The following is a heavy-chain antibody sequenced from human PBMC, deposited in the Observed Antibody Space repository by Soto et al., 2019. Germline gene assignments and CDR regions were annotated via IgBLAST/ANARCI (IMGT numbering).Heavy chain of an antibody. J-gene: IGHJ4*02. V-gene: IGHV6-1*01. CDR1: GDSVSSNSAA. CDR2: TYYRSQYFH. Sequence: SQTLSLTCAISGDSVSSNSAAWIWVRQSPSRGLEWLGRTYYRSQYFHNYALSVKSRVTINADTSKNQFSLQLNSVTPEDTAVYYCASNPWNFVPPREYGGQGILVTVPS. CDR3: ASNPWNFVPPREY. D-gene: IGHD1-7*01.